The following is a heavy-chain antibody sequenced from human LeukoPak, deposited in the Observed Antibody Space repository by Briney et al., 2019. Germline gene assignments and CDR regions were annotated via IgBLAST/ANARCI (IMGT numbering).Heavy chain of an antibody. Sequence: PSETLSLTCAVSGSSITSGYYWGWIRQPPGKGLEWIGSIYHGGTTYYNPSLKSRVTISVDTSKNQFSLKLSSVTAADTAVYYCARGGGYCSGGSCYRWFDPWGQGTLVTVSS. V-gene: IGHV4-38-2*01. J-gene: IGHJ5*02. CDR2: IYHGGTT. CDR3: ARGGGYCSGGSCYRWFDP. D-gene: IGHD2-15*01. CDR1: GSSITSGYY.